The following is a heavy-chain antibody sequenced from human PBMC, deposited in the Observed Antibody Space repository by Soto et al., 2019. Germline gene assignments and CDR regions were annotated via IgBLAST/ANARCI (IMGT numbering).Heavy chain of an antibody. D-gene: IGHD1-26*01. CDR1: GGSITGYY. CDR2: IYYTGST. Sequence: QVQLQESGPGLVKPSETLSLTRSVSGGSITGYYWIWIRQPPGKGLECIGYIYYTGSTYYSPSLESRVTISVDTSKDQFSLRLSSVTTADTAVYYCARGILGATTPFDLWGQGSLVTVSS. J-gene: IGHJ4*02. V-gene: IGHV4-59*01. CDR3: ARGILGATTPFDL.